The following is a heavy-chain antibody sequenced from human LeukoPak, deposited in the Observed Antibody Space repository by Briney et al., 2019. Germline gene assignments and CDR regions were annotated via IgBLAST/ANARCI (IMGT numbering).Heavy chain of an antibody. CDR2: INPGDGST. Sequence: GASVKASCKASGYTFTTYHIHWVRQAPGQELEWMGIINPGDGSTSYAQKFQGRVTVTRDTSTSTVYMDLSSLRSEDTAVYYCARAAVHYNSVMDVWGQGTTVTVSS. CDR1: GYTFTTYH. V-gene: IGHV1-46*01. J-gene: IGHJ6*02. CDR3: ARAAVHYNSVMDV. D-gene: IGHD6-25*01.